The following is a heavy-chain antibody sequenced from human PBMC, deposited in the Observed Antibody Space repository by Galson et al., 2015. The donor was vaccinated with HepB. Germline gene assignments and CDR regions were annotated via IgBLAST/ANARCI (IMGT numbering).Heavy chain of an antibody. Sequence: CAISGDSVSSNSAAWNWIRRSPSRGLEWLGRTYYRSKWFNDYAVSMKSRMTINVDTSKNQLSLQMTSVTPEDTAVYYCAYGVDVWGQGTTVTVSS. CDR3: AYGVDV. V-gene: IGHV6-1*01. CDR1: GDSVSSNSAA. J-gene: IGHJ6*02. CDR2: TYYRSKWFN.